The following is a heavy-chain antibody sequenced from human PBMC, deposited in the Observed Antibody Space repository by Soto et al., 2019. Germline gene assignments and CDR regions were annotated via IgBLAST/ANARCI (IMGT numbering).Heavy chain of an antibody. CDR3: ATTAVAGSHYYYYGMDV. D-gene: IGHD6-19*01. J-gene: IGHJ6*02. Sequence: PGESLKISCKGSGHSFTSYWIGWVRQMPGKGLEWMGIIYPGDSDTRYSPSFQGQVTISADKSISTAYLQWSSLKASDTAMYYCATTAVAGSHYYYYGMDVWGQGTTVTVSS. V-gene: IGHV5-51*01. CDR2: IYPGDSDT. CDR1: GHSFTSYW.